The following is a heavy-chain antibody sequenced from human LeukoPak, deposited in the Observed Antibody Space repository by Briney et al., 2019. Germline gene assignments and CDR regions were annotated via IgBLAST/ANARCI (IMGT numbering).Heavy chain of an antibody. V-gene: IGHV3-23*01. CDR2: ISSSGGST. D-gene: IGHD6-13*01. J-gene: IGHJ6*02. Sequence: GGSLRLSCAASGFTFSSYAMSWVRQAPGKGLEWVSAISSSGGSTDYSDSVKGRFTVSRDNSKSTVYLQMNSLRAEDTAVYYCAKEQQLVRANYYGMDVWGQGTTVTVSS. CDR3: AKEQQLVRANYYGMDV. CDR1: GFTFSSYA.